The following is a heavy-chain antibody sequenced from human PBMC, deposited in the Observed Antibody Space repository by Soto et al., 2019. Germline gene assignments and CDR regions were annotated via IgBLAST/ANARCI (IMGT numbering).Heavy chain of an antibody. D-gene: IGHD4-4*01. V-gene: IGHV3-9*01. Sequence: EVQLVESGGGLVQPGRSLRLSCAASGFTFDDYAMHWVRQAPGKGLEWVSGISWNSGSIGYADSVTGRFTISRDNAKNSLYLQMNSLRAEDTALYYCARFGTVTTSGYYHMDVWGKGNQVNVSS. J-gene: IGHJ6*03. CDR3: ARFGTVTTSGYYHMDV. CDR2: ISWNSGSI. CDR1: GFTFDDYA.